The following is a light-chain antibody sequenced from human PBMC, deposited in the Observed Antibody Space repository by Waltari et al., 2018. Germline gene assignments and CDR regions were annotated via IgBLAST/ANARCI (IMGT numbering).Light chain of an antibody. CDR2: RNK. CDR3: AVWDDSLSGVV. Sequence: QSVFTQAPSASGTPGRRVPISCSGSRSNIERTTENWYQQLPGTDPKLLIYRNKQRPSGVPDICSGSKSGTSASLAISGLQSEDEAEYSCAVWDDSLSGVVFGGGTKLTVL. J-gene: IGLJ2*01. V-gene: IGLV1-44*01. CDR1: RSNIERTT.